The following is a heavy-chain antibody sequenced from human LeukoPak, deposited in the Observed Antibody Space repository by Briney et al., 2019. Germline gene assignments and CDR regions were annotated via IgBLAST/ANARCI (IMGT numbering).Heavy chain of an antibody. CDR2: ISCDGSNK. V-gene: IGHV3-30-3*01. CDR3: ARGSYSSGWYRVYY. D-gene: IGHD6-19*01. Sequence: GGSLRLSCAASGFTFSSYAMHWVRQAPGKGLEWVAVISCDGSNKYYADSVKGRFTISRDNSKNTLYLQMNSLRAEDTAVYYCARGSYSSGWYRVYYWGQGTLVTVSS. CDR1: GFTFSSYA. J-gene: IGHJ4*02.